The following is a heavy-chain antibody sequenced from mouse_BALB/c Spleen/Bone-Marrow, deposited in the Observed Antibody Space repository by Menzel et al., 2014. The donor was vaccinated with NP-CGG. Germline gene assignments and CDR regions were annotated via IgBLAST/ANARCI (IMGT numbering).Heavy chain of an antibody. CDR3: ARQSYEGFAY. Sequence: LVESGGNLVQPGGPLKLSCAASGFTFSSYTMSWVRQTPEKRLEWVAYISNGGGSTYYPDTVKGRFTISRDNATNTLYLQMSSLKSEDTAMYYCARQSYEGFAYWGQGTLVTVSA. V-gene: IGHV5-12-2*01. J-gene: IGHJ3*01. D-gene: IGHD2-3*01. CDR2: ISNGGGST. CDR1: GFTFSSYT.